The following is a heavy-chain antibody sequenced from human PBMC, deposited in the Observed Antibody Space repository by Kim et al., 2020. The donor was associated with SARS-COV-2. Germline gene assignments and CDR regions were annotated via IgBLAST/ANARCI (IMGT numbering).Heavy chain of an antibody. D-gene: IGHD5-12*01. V-gene: IGHV1-18*01. CDR2: NSAYNGNT. CDR3: ARLTVEMATIGVVDY. J-gene: IGHJ4*02. Sequence: ASVKVSCKASGYTFTSYGISWVRQAPGQGLEWMGWNSAYNGNTNYAQKLQGRVTMTTDTSTSTAYMELRSLRSDDTAVYYCARLTVEMATIGVVDYWGQGTLVTVSS. CDR1: GYTFTSYG.